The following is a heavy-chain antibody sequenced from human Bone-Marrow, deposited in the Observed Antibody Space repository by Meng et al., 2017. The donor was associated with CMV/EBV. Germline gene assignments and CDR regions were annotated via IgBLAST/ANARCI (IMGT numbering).Heavy chain of an antibody. V-gene: IGHV4-39*01. CDR2: IYYSGST. CDR1: GGSISSSSYY. CDR3: ARVRVGITMVRGVIATFDY. J-gene: IGHJ4*02. Sequence: GSLRLSCTVSGGSISSSSYYWGWIRQPPGKGLEWIGSIYYSGSTYYNPSLKSRVTISVDTSKNQFSLKLSPVTAADTAVYYCARVRVGITMVRGVIATFDYWGQGTLVTVSS. D-gene: IGHD3-10*01.